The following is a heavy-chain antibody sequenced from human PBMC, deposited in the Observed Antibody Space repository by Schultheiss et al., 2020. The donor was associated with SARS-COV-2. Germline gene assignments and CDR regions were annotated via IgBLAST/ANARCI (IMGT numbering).Heavy chain of an antibody. D-gene: IGHD6-6*01. CDR1: GGSVSSGSYY. CDR2: IYYSGST. J-gene: IGHJ6*02. CDR3: AKSSGGMDV. Sequence: SETLSLTCTVSGGSVSSGSYYWGWIRQPPGKGLERIGSIYYSGSTYYNPSLKSRVTISVDTSKNQFSLKLSSVTAADTAVYYCAKSSGGMDVWGQGTTVTVSS. V-gene: IGHV4-39*07.